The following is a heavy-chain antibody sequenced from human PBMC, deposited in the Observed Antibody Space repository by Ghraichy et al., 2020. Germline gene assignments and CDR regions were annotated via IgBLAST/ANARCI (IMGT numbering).Heavy chain of an antibody. J-gene: IGHJ4*02. CDR3: ARDQRYAYFDS. V-gene: IGHV3-23*01. D-gene: IGHD3-16*01. CDR1: GFAVNHYA. Sequence: LSRTCVASGFAVNHYAMTWVRQSPEKGLEWVSSYGGSADSIFYADSVKGRFTISTDSSSNTAFLQMNSLRVDDTAVYYCARDQRYAYFDSWGRGPLVTVSS. CDR2: YGGSADSI.